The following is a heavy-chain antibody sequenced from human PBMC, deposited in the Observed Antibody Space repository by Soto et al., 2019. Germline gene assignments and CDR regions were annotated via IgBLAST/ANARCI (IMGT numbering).Heavy chain of an antibody. J-gene: IGHJ4*02. CDR1: GYTLTELS. CDR3: ATQAHYCGGDCYSDY. D-gene: IGHD2-21*02. CDR2: FDPEDGET. Sequence: VASVKVSCKVSGYTLTELSMHWVRQAPGKGLEWMGGFDPEDGETIYAQKFQGRVTMTEDTSTDTAYMELSSLRSEDTAVYYCATQAHYCGGDCYSDYWGQGTLVTVSS. V-gene: IGHV1-24*01.